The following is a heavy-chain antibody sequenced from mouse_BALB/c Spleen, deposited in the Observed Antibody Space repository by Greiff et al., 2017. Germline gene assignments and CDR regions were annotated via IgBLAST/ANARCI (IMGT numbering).Heavy chain of an antibody. J-gene: IGHJ3*01. CDR2: ISNGGGST. CDR1: GFTFSSYT. V-gene: IGHV5-12-2*01. D-gene: IGHD2-4*01. Sequence: EVKVVESGGGLVQPGGSLKLSCAASGFTFSSYTMSWVRQTPEKRLEWVAYISNGGGSTYYPDTVKGRFTISRDNAKNTLYLQMSSLKSEDTAMYYCARHGDYDGAWFAYWGQGTLVTVSA. CDR3: ARHGDYDGAWFAY.